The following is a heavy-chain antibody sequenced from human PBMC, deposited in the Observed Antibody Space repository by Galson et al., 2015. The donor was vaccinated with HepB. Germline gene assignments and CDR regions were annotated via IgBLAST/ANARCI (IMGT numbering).Heavy chain of an antibody. CDR1: GFTFSSYA. V-gene: IGHV3-23*01. CDR2: INNSGGST. D-gene: IGHD3-10*01. J-gene: IGHJ6*03. CDR3: VKGSYGWFMYNYYMDV. Sequence: SLRLSCAVSGFTFSSYAMSWVRQAPGKGLEWVSSINNSGGSTYYADSVKGRFSISRDNSRDTLYLQLSSLGAADTAVYYCVKGSYGWFMYNYYMDVWGKGATVTVSS.